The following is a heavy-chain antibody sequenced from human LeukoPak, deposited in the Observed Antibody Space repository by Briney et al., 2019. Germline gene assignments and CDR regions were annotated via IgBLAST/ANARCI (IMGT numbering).Heavy chain of an antibody. V-gene: IGHV3-74*01. Sequence: GGSLRLSCAASGFTFRRHWMHWVRQAPGKGLVWVSRINGDGSATYYADSVKGRFSISRDNAKNSLYLQMNSLRAEDTAVYYCARVELDKAFWSGYSDHPSYGMDVWGQGTTVTVSS. D-gene: IGHD3-3*01. CDR2: INGDGSAT. CDR3: ARVELDKAFWSGYSDHPSYGMDV. J-gene: IGHJ6*02. CDR1: GFTFRRHW.